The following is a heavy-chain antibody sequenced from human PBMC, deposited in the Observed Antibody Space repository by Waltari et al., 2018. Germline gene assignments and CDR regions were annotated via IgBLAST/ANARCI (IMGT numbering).Heavy chain of an antibody. CDR2: INSDGSGT. CDR3: AREPSPDSSGYFYYYMDV. J-gene: IGHJ6*03. D-gene: IGHD3-22*01. CDR1: GFTFRRYW. Sequence: EVQLVESGGGLVQPGGSLSLSCAASGFTFRRYWMPWVPQAPGKGLVWVSRINSDGSGTIYADSVKGRFTISRDNAKNTLYLQLNSLRVEDTAVYYCAREPSPDSSGYFYYYMDVWGKGTTVTVSS. V-gene: IGHV3-74*01.